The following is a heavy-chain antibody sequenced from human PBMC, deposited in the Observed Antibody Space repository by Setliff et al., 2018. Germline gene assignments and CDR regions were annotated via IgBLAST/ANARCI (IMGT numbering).Heavy chain of an antibody. CDR2: ISPYNEKT. V-gene: IGHV1-18*01. Sequence: ASVKVSCKTSGYAFITFGMSWVRQAPGQGLEWMGWISPYNEKTNYAEKFQDRVIMTIDPSTTTAYMELKTLRSDDTAVYYCARGRGPDIVVTIPGDYWGQGTQVTVSS. J-gene: IGHJ4*02. D-gene: IGHD2-15*01. CDR1: GYAFITFG. CDR3: ARGRGPDIVVTIPGDY.